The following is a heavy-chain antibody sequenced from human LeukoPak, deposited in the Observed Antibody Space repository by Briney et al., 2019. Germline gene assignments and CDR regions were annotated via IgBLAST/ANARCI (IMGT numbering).Heavy chain of an antibody. CDR1: GGSVSRSNW. CDR3: ARTEAFCSDTSCSNWFDP. CDR2: IHHSGST. Sequence: PSGTLSLTCAVSGGSVSRSNWWNWVRQPPGKGLEWNGEIHHSGSTNYNPSLKSRVTMSVDKSKNQFSLKLSSVTAAGTAVYYCARTEAFCSDTSCSNWFDPWGQGTLVTVSS. D-gene: IGHD2-2*01. V-gene: IGHV4-4*02. J-gene: IGHJ5*02.